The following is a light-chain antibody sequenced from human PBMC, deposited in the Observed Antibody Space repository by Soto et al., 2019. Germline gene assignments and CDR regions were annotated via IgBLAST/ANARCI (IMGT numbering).Light chain of an antibody. CDR1: SSDVGGYNY. Sequence: QSALTQPASVSGSPGQSITISCTGTSSDVGGYNYVSWYQQHPGRAPKLLIYDVSYRPSGVSGRFSGSKSGNTASLTISGLQAEDEAEYYCSSYTSGSTLGVFGTGTKLTVL. V-gene: IGLV2-14*01. CDR3: SSYTSGSTLGV. CDR2: DVS. J-gene: IGLJ1*01.